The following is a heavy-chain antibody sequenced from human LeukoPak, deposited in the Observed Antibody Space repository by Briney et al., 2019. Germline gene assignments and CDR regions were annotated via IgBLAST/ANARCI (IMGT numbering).Heavy chain of an antibody. CDR2: IRRRAYGGAA. CDR3: SRNGLVDFDY. V-gene: IGHV3-49*04. Sequence: GGSLRLSCTTSGFAFDDFAMSWVRQPAGKGREWVGFIRRRAYGGAAEYAASVKGRFIISRDDSKGIVYLQMNSLKTEDTAVYYCSRNGLVDFDYWGQGSRVIVSP. J-gene: IGHJ4*02. CDR1: GFAFDDFA.